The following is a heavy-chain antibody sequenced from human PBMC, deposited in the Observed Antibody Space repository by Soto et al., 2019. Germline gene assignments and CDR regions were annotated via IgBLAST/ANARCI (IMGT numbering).Heavy chain of an antibody. CDR3: ARDLGYCSSTSCYLNGMDV. Sequence: PVGSLRLSCAASGFTFSSYAMSWVRQAPVKVLEWVSAISGSGGSTYYADSVKGRFTISRDNSKSTLYLQMNSLRAEDTAVYYCARDLGYCSSTSCYLNGMDVWGQGTTVTVSS. V-gene: IGHV3-23*01. J-gene: IGHJ6*02. CDR1: GFTFSSYA. CDR2: ISGSGGST. D-gene: IGHD2-2*01.